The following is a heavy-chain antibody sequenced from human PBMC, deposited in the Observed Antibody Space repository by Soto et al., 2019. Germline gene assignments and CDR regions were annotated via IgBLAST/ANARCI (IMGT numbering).Heavy chain of an antibody. V-gene: IGHV4-34*01. CDR2: INHSGST. D-gene: IGHD6-6*01. CDR1: GGSFSGYY. Sequence: SETLSLTCAVYGGSFSGYYWSWIRQPPGKGLEWIGEINHSGSTNYNPSLKGRVTISVDTSKNQFSLKLSSVTAADTAVYYCARYSSSTGEYFDYWGQGTLVTVSS. J-gene: IGHJ4*02. CDR3: ARYSSSTGEYFDY.